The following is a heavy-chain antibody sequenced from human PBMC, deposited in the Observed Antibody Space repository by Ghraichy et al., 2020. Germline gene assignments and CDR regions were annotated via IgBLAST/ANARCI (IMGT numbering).Heavy chain of an antibody. CDR2: TYYMSKWYY. D-gene: IGHD2-21*01. V-gene: IGHV6-1*01. CDR1: GDSVSRNSAV. Sequence: SQTLSLTCAISGDSVSRNSAVWNWIRQSPSRGLEWLGRTYYMSKWYYEYAVSVKSRIIINPDTSKNQFSLQLNSVTPEDTAVYYCARDYSYGMDVWGQGTTVTVSS. J-gene: IGHJ6*02. CDR3: ARDYSYGMDV.